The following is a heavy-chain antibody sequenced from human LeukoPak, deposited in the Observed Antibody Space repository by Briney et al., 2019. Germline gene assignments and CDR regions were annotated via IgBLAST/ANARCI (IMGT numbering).Heavy chain of an antibody. V-gene: IGHV3-23*01. CDR3: ARHPDGSTYPLDY. D-gene: IGHD3-22*01. Sequence: AGGSLRLSCAASGFTFSSYGMSWVRQAPGKGLEWVSAISGSGGSTYYADSVKGRFTISRDNSKNTLYLQMNSLRAEDTAVYYCARHPDGSTYPLDYWGQGTLVTVSS. CDR2: ISGSGGST. CDR1: GFTFSSYG. J-gene: IGHJ4*02.